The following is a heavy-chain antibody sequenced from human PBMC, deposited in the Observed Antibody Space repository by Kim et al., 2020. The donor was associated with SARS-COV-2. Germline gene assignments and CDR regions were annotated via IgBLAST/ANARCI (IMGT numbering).Heavy chain of an antibody. CDR3: ARDNNCCDAFDI. J-gene: IGHJ3*02. V-gene: IGHV7-4-1*02. D-gene: IGHD1-1*01. Sequence: TYAQGFTGRFVVSLDTSVSTAYLQISSLKAEDTAVYYCARDNNCCDAFDIWGQGTMVTVSS.